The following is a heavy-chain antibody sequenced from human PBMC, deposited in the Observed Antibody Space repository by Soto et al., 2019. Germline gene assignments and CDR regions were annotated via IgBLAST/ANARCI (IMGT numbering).Heavy chain of an antibody. CDR3: AIVRYGDY. D-gene: IGHD1-1*01. J-gene: IGHJ4*02. CDR2: ISAHNGNT. CDR1: GYIFTTYG. Sequence: QVHLVQSGAEVKKPGASVKVSCKGSGYIFTTYGITWVRQAPGQGLEWMGWISAHNGNTNYAQKLQGRVTVTRDTSTSTAYMELRNLRSDDTAVYYCAIVRYGDYWGQGALVTVSS. V-gene: IGHV1-18*01.